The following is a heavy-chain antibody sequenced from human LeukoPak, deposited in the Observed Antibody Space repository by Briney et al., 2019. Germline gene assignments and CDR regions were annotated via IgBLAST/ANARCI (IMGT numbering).Heavy chain of an antibody. CDR1: GFTFTTCT. D-gene: IGHD6-19*01. Sequence: ASVKVSCTTSGFTFTTCTMHWVRQAPGQRLEWMGWINAANGNTQYSQKFQGRVTITRDTSASTAYMELSSLRSEDTAVYYCARGAPIRVAVAATFDPWGQGTLVTVPS. V-gene: IGHV1-3*01. CDR3: ARGAPIRVAVAATFDP. J-gene: IGHJ5*02. CDR2: INAANGNT.